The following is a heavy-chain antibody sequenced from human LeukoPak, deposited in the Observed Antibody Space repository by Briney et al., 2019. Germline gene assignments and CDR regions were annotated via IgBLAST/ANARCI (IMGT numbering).Heavy chain of an antibody. J-gene: IGHJ4*02. CDR2: ISSSSTI. CDR1: GFTFSSYS. CDR3: ARDQDYCSSTSCSTNGFGFDY. Sequence: HTGGSLRLSCAASGFTFSSYSMNWVRQAPGKGLEWVSYISSSSTIYYADSVKGRFTISRDNAKNLLYLQMNSLRAEDTAVYYCARDQDYCSSTSCSTNGFGFDYWGQGTLVTVSS. V-gene: IGHV3-48*01. D-gene: IGHD2-2*01.